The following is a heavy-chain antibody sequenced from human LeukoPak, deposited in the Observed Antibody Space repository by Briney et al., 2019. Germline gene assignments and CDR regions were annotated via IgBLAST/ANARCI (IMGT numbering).Heavy chain of an antibody. J-gene: IGHJ4*02. CDR1: GFTLSSYS. CDR3: ARAGRSAYKSGGDY. CDR2: VSSTSTHI. V-gene: IGHV3-21*01. D-gene: IGHD5-12*01. Sequence: PGGSLRLSCAASGFTLSSYSMNWVRQAPGKGLEWVSSVSSTSTHIYYADSVKGRFSISRDNAKNSLYLQMNSLRAEDTAVYYCARAGRSAYKSGGDYWGQGTLVTVSS.